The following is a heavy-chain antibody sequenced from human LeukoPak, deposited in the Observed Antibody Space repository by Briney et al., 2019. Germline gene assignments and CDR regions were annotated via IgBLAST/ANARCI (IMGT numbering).Heavy chain of an antibody. CDR2: IYPRDSQI. CDR1: GYNLTTYW. Sequence: GESLKISRKASGYNLTTYWIGWVRQMPGKGLEYMGIIYPRDSQIRYSPSFQGQVTISADKSISTAYLQWTSLKDSDTAIYYCARHTKRPQAGWFDPWGQGTLVTVSS. V-gene: IGHV5-51*01. CDR3: ARHTKRPQAGWFDP. D-gene: IGHD6-25*01. J-gene: IGHJ5*02.